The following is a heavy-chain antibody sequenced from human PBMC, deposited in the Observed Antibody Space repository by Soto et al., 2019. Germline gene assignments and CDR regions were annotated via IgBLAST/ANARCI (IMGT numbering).Heavy chain of an antibody. CDR1: GYSFTSYW. J-gene: IGHJ6*03. D-gene: IGHD6-19*01. CDR2: IYPGDSDT. Sequence: GESLKISCKGSGYSFTSYWIGWVRQMPGKGLEWMGIIYPGDSDTRYSPSFQGQVTISADKSISTAYLQWSSLKASDTAMYYCASSRYSSGWYGGYYYMDVWGKGTTVTVSS. CDR3: ASSRYSSGWYGGYYYMDV. V-gene: IGHV5-51*01.